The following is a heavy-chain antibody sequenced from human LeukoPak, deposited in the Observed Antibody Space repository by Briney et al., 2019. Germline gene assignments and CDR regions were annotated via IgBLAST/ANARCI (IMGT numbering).Heavy chain of an antibody. CDR1: GGSMSSYY. J-gene: IGHJ4*02. Sequence: ASETLSLTCTVSGGSMSSYYWSWIRQPPGKGLEWIGYIYYSGSTNYNPSLKSRVTISVDTSKNQFSLKLSSVTAADTAVYYCARVEGSYYYDSSGSYYFDYWGQGTLVTVSS. CDR2: IYYSGST. D-gene: IGHD3-22*01. V-gene: IGHV4-59*01. CDR3: ARVEGSYYYDSSGSYYFDY.